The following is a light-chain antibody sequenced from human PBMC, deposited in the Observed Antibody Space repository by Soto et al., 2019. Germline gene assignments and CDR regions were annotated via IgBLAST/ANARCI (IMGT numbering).Light chain of an antibody. J-gene: IGLJ7*01. CDR2: EVT. CDR1: SSDVGGYNS. Sequence: QSALTQPASVSGSPGRSITISCTGTSSDVGGYNSVSWYQQHPGTAPKLIIYEVTNRPSGVSNRFSGSKSGNTASLIISGLQAEDEADYYCSSYTSSSTLVVFGGGTQLTVL. CDR3: SSYTSSSTLVV. V-gene: IGLV2-14*01.